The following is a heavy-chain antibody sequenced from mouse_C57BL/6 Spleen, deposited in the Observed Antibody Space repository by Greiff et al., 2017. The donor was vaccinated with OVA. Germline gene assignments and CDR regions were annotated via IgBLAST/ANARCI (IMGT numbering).Heavy chain of an antibody. CDR1: GYTFTSYW. CDR2: IYPSDSET. D-gene: IGHD3-2*02. V-gene: IGHV1-61*01. J-gene: IGHJ3*01. CDR3: ARLQLRLGFAY. Sequence: QVQLQQPGAELVRPGSSVKLSCKASGYTFTSYWMDWVKQRPGQGLEWIGNIYPSDSETHYNQKFKDKATLTVDKSSSTAYMQLSSLTSEDSAVYYCARLQLRLGFAYWGQGTLVTVSA.